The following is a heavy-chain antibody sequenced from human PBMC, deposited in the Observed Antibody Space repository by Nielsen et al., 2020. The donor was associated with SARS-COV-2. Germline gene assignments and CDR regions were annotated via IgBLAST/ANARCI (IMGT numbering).Heavy chain of an antibody. Sequence: GESLKISCAASGFTFSSYAMSWVRQAPGQGLEWVSAISGSGGSTYYAASVRGRSTISRDNSKNTLYLQMNGLRAEDTAVYYCARLGTAAGLDYWGQGTLVTVSS. CDR3: ARLGTAAGLDY. CDR2: ISGSGGST. D-gene: IGHD6-13*01. CDR1: GFTFSSYA. J-gene: IGHJ4*02. V-gene: IGHV3-23*01.